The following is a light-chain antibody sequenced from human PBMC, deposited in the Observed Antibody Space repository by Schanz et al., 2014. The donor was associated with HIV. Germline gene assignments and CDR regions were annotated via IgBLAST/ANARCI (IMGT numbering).Light chain of an antibody. Sequence: QSGLAQPASVSGSPGQSISISCTGSSSDIGGYKCVSWYQQHPDTAPKLVIYDVIKRPSGVSNRFSGSKSGNTASLTISGLQAEDEADYYCSSYTSSSTLVFGTGTKLTVL. J-gene: IGLJ1*01. CDR3: SSYTSSSTLV. V-gene: IGLV2-14*01. CDR1: SSDIGGYKC. CDR2: DVI.